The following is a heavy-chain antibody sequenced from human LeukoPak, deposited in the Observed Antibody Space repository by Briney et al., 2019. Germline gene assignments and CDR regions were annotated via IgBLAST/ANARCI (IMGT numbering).Heavy chain of an antibody. Sequence: GSLRLSCAASGFTFTGHAISWVRQAPGKGLEWVAVIWYDGSNKYYADSVKGRFTISRDNSKNTLYLKMNSLRAEDTAVYYCARDRCSGGRCSFDSGGQGPLVTVSS. CDR2: IWYDGSNK. CDR3: ARDRCSGGRCSFDS. D-gene: IGHD2-15*01. J-gene: IGHJ4*02. V-gene: IGHV3-33*08. CDR1: GFTFTGHA.